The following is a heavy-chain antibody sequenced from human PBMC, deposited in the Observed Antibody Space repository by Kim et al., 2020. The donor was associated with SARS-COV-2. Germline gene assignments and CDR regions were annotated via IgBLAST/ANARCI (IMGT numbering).Heavy chain of an antibody. D-gene: IGHD6-13*01. CDR2: IYWDDDK. Sequence: SGPTLVKPTQTLTLTCTFSGFSLSTSGVGVGWIRQPPGKALEWLALIYWDDDKRYSPSLKSRLTITKDTSKNQVVLTMTNMDPVDTATYYCAHNGGPIAAAGTVVSWFDPWGQGTLVTVSS. CDR3: AHNGGPIAAAGTVVSWFDP. J-gene: IGHJ5*02. CDR1: GFSLSTSGVG. V-gene: IGHV2-5*02.